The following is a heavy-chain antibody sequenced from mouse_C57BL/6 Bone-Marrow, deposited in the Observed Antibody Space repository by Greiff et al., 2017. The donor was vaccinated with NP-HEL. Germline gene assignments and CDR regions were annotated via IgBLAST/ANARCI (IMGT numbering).Heavy chain of an antibody. CDR1: GYSITSDY. CDR3: AREEARNWYFDV. CDR2: ISYSGST. V-gene: IGHV3-8*01. D-gene: IGHD6-1*01. Sequence: EVQRVESGPGLAKPSQTLSLTCSVTGYSITSDYWNWIRKFPGHKLEYMGYISYSGSTFYNPSLKSRISITRDTSKNQYYLQLNSVTTEDTATYYCAREEARNWYFDVWGTGTTVTVSS. J-gene: IGHJ1*03.